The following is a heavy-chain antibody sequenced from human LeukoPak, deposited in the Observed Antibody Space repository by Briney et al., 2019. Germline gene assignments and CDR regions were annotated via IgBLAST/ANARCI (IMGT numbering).Heavy chain of an antibody. CDR1: GFTFSSYS. V-gene: IGHV3-48*02. J-gene: IGHJ4*02. Sequence: GGSLRLSCAASGFTFSSYSMNWVRQAPGKGLEWVSYISSSSSTIYYADSVKGRFTISRDIAKNSLYLQMNSLRDEDTAVYYCARVRRDDILTGYYLYYFDYWGQGTLVTVSS. CDR3: ARVRRDDILTGYYLYYFDY. D-gene: IGHD3-9*01. CDR2: ISSSSSTI.